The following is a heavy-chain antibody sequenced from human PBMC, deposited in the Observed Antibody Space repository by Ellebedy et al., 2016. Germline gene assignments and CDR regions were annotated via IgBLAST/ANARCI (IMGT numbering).Heavy chain of an antibody. V-gene: IGHV1-2*02. J-gene: IGHJ6*03. D-gene: IGHD3-10*01. CDR3: ARELWFGESLPHMDV. CDR1: GYTFTGYY. Sequence: ASVKVSCXASGYTFTGYYMHWVRQAPGQGLEWMGWINPNSGGTNYAQKFQGRVTMTRDTSISTAYMELSRLRSDDTAVYYCARELWFGESLPHMDVWGKGTTVTVSS. CDR2: INPNSGGT.